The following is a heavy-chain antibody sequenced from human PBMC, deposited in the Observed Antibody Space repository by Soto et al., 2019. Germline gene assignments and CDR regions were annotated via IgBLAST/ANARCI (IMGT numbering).Heavy chain of an antibody. V-gene: IGHV3-23*01. CDR1: GFTFSSYA. Sequence: PGGSLRLSCAASGFTFSSYAMGWVRQAPGKGLEWVSVIDYSGGTTYYADSVKGRLTISRDNSKSTLYLQMNSLRPEDTAVYYCAKDAKRTSGWYHFDNWGQGAMVTV. CDR3: AKDAKRTSGWYHFDN. CDR2: IDYSGGTT. D-gene: IGHD6-19*01. J-gene: IGHJ4*02.